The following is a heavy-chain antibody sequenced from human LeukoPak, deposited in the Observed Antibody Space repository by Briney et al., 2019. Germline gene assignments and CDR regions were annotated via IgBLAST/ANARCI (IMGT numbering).Heavy chain of an antibody. D-gene: IGHD1/OR15-1a*01. V-gene: IGHV4-34*01. J-gene: IGHJ3*02. CDR3: AMALGGTNDAFDI. CDR2: INHSGST. CDR1: GGSFSGYY. Sequence: SETLSLTCAVYGGSFSGYYWSWIRQPPGKGLEWIGEINHSGSTNYNPSLKSRVTISVDTSKNQFSLKLSSVTAADTAVYYCAMALGGTNDAFDIWGQGTMVTVSS.